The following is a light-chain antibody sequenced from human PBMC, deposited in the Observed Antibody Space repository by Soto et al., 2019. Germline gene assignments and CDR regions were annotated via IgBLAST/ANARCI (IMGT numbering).Light chain of an antibody. J-gene: IGLJ2*01. CDR2: DVS. CDR1: SSDVGGYNY. CDR3: CSHAGNYEI. Sequence: QSALTQPRSVSGSPGQSVTISCTGTSSDVGGYNYVSWFQQHPGKAPQLMIYDVSERPSGVPDRFSGSKSGNTASLTISGLQAEDEADYYCCSHAGNYEIFGEGTQLTVL. V-gene: IGLV2-11*01.